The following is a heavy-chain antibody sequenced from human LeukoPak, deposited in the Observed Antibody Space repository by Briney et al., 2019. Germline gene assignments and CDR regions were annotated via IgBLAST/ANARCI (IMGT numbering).Heavy chain of an antibody. D-gene: IGHD6-19*01. Sequence: PSETLSLTCTVSGASISSDYWSWIRQPPGKGLEWIGYIYHSGSTNYNPSLKSRVTVLVDTSKNQFSLKLNSVTAADTAVYYCARSLSSAWYAYDYWGQGTLVTVSS. CDR2: IYHSGST. V-gene: IGHV4-59*01. CDR3: ARSLSSAWYAYDY. J-gene: IGHJ4*02. CDR1: GASISSDY.